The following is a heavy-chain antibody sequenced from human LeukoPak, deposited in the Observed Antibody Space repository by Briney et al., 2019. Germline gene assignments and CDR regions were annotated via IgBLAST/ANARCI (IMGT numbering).Heavy chain of an antibody. CDR2: IIPIFGTA. CDR1: GGTFSSYA. V-gene: IGHV1-69*05. D-gene: IGHD2-21*02. Sequence: GASVKVSCKASGGTFSSYAISWLRQDPGQGLEWMGRIIPIFGTANYAQKFQGRVTITTDESTSTAYMELSSLRSEDTAVYYCARDRYSVVVVAAKGGLRHCGGDCYSIDWGQGTLVTVSS. J-gene: IGHJ4*02. CDR3: ARDRYSVVVVAAKGGLRHCGGDCYSID.